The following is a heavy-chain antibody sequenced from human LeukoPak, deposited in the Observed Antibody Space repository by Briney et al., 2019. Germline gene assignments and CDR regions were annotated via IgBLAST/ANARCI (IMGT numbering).Heavy chain of an antibody. CDR1: RGSFNGYY. Sequence: SETLSLTCAVYRGSFNGYYWSWIRQPPGKGLEWIGEVNHSGSTNYNPSLKSRVTVSVDTSKNQFSPKLSSVTAADTAVYYCARASYCTNGVCWWDYWGQGTLVTVSS. CDR3: ARASYCTNGVCWWDY. CDR2: VNHSGST. J-gene: IGHJ4*02. V-gene: IGHV4-34*01. D-gene: IGHD2-8*01.